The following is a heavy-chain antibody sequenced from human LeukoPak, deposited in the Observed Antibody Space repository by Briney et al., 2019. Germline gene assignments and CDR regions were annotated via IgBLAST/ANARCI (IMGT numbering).Heavy chain of an antibody. CDR2: ILSDGSYE. Sequence: GGSLRLSCATSGFSLSRNGMHWVRQAPGQGLEWVAFILSDGSYEYYADSVKGRFTISRDTSRNTLFLQMNSLRTEDTAVYYCARDVEGFGYYFDYWGQGTLVTVSS. V-gene: IGHV3-30*19. CDR3: ARDVEGFGYYFDY. D-gene: IGHD3-10*01. CDR1: GFSLSRNG. J-gene: IGHJ4*02.